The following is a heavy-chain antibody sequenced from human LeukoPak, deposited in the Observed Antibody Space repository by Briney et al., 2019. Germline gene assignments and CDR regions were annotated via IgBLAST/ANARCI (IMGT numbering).Heavy chain of an antibody. D-gene: IGHD2-2*01. V-gene: IGHV4-38-2*01. CDR2: LYHLDST. CDR3: ARQYDSYFYYYLDL. CDR1: GYPTNNAYY. J-gene: IGHJ6*03. Sequence: SETLSLTCGVSGYPTNNAYYWVWIRQPPGKGLEWIGSLYHLDSTYYNPSLKSRVTMSVDTSRNQFSLRLSFVTAADTAVYYCARQYDSYFYYYLDLWGTGTTVTVSS.